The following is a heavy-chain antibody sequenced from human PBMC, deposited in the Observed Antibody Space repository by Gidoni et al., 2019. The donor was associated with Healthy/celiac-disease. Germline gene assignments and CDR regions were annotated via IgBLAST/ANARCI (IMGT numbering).Heavy chain of an antibody. J-gene: IGHJ5*02. D-gene: IGHD3-10*01. CDR2: IYTSGST. V-gene: IGHV4-61*02. Sequence: QVQLQESGPGLVKPSQTLSLTCPVSGGSISSGSYYWSWIRQPAGKGLEWIGRIYTSGSTNYNPSLKSRVTISVDTSKNQFSLKLSSVTAADTAVYYCARRRRGVTSNWFDPWGQGTLVTVSS. CDR3: ARRRRGVTSNWFDP. CDR1: GGSISSGSYY.